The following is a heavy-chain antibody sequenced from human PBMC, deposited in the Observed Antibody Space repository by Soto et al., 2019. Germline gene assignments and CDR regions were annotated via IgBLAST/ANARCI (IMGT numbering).Heavy chain of an antibody. Sequence: SETLSLTCTVSGGSVSSGSYYWSWIRQPPGKGLEWIAYIYYSGSTNYNPSLKSRVTISVDTSKNQFSLKLTSVTAADTAVYYCARTEMATMFFDYWGQGTLVTVSS. CDR3: ARTEMATMFFDY. CDR1: GGSVSSGSYY. CDR2: IYYSGST. V-gene: IGHV4-61*01. D-gene: IGHD5-12*01. J-gene: IGHJ4*02.